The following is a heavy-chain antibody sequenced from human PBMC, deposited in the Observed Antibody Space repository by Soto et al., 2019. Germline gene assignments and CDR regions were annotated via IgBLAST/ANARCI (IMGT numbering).Heavy chain of an antibody. V-gene: IGHV3-23*01. CDR3: ARRIMITFGDFNGWFDP. D-gene: IGHD3-16*01. J-gene: IGHJ5*02. CDR2: ISGSGGST. Sequence: EVQLLESGGGLVQPGGSLRLSCAASGFTFSRYAMSWVRQAPGKGLEWVSAISGSGGSTYYAYSVKGRFTISRDNSKNTLYLQMNSLRAEDTAVYYCARRIMITFGDFNGWFDPWGQGTLVTVSS. CDR1: GFTFSRYA.